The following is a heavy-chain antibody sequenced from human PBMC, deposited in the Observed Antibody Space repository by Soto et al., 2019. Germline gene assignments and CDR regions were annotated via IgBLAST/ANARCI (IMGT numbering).Heavy chain of an antibody. D-gene: IGHD1-26*01. CDR2: IYYSGGT. J-gene: IGHJ4*02. CDR3: ARPSGSYLYYFYY. V-gene: IGHV4-39*01. Sequence: LSLTCTVSGGSISSSSYYWGWIRQPPGKGLEWIGSIYYSGGTYYSPSLKSRVTMSVDTSKNQFSLKLSSVTAADTAVYYCARPSGSYLYYFYYWGQGTLVTVSS. CDR1: GGSISSSSYY.